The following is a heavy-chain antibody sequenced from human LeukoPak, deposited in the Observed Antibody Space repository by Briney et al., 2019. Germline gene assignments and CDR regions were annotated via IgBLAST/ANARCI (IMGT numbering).Heavy chain of an antibody. D-gene: IGHD6-13*01. CDR1: GYTFTIFG. V-gene: IGHV1-18*01. CDR2: ISAYNGNT. J-gene: IGHJ4*02. CDR3: ARDAAAAGLFDY. Sequence: ASVTVSFTASGYTFTIFGISWVRQAPGQGLEWMGWISAYNGNTNYAQKLQGRVTMTTDTSTSTAYMELRSLRSDDTAVYYCARDAAAAGLFDYWGQGTLVTVSS.